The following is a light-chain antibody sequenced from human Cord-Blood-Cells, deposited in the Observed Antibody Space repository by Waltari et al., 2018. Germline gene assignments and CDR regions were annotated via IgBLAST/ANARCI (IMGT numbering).Light chain of an antibody. CDR3: CSYARSSTWV. Sequence: QSALTQPASVSGSPGQSITISCTGTSRDDGSYNLVSWYQQHPGKAPKLMIYEGSKRPAGVSIRFAGSKSGNTASLTISGLQAKDEADYYCCSYARSSTWVFGRGTKLTVL. CDR2: EGS. CDR1: SRDDGSYNL. J-gene: IGLJ3*02. V-gene: IGLV2-23*01.